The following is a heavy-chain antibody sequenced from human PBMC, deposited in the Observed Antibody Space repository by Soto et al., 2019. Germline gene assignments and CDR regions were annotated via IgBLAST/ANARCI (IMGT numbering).Heavy chain of an antibody. CDR3: ARDSDWGFWSGYYRLRYYGMDV. J-gene: IGHJ6*02. CDR1: GYTFTSYA. D-gene: IGHD3-3*01. CDR2: INAGNGNT. V-gene: IGHV1-3*01. Sequence: GASVKVSCKASGYTFTSYAMHWVRQAPGQRLEWMGWINAGNGNTKYSQKFQGRVTITRDTSASTAYMELSSLRSEDTAVYYCARDSDWGFWSGYYRLRYYGMDVWGQGTTVTVSS.